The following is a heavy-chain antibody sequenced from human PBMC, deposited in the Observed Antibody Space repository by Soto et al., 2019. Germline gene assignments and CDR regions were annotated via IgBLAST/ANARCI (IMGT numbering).Heavy chain of an antibody. Sequence: QVQLQESGPGLVKPSETLSLTCTVSGGSISSYYWSWIRQPPGKGLEWIGYIYYSGSTNYNPSLKSRVTISVDTYKNQFSLKLSSVTAADTAVYYCARVVSYEGDAFDIWGQGTMVTVSS. D-gene: IGHD5-18*01. CDR2: IYYSGST. V-gene: IGHV4-59*01. CDR1: GGSISSYY. CDR3: ARVVSYEGDAFDI. J-gene: IGHJ3*02.